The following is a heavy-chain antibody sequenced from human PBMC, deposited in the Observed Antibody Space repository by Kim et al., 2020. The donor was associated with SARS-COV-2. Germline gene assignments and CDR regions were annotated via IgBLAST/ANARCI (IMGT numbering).Heavy chain of an antibody. J-gene: IGHJ5*02. D-gene: IGHD6-6*01. CDR3: ARGGSSSSSLMQFDP. Sequence: DSVKGRFTISRHNSKNTLYLQMNSLRAEDTAVYYCARGGSSSSSLMQFDPWGQGTLVTVSS. V-gene: IGHV3-53*04.